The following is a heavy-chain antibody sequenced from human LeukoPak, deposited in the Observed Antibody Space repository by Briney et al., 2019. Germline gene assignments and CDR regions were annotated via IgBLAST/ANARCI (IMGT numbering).Heavy chain of an antibody. CDR2: INHSGST. D-gene: IGHD3-10*01. Sequence: SETLSLTCAVYGGSFSGYYWSWIRQPPGKGLEWIGEINHSGSTNYNPSLKSRVTISVDTSKNQFSLKLSSVTAADTAVYYCARRASYYYGSGSFRGFDPWGQGTLVTVSS. J-gene: IGHJ5*02. V-gene: IGHV4-34*01. CDR1: GGSFSGYY. CDR3: ARRASYYYGSGSFRGFDP.